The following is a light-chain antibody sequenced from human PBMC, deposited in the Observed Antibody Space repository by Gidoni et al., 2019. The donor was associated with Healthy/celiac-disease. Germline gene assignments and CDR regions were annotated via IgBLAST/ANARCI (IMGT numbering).Light chain of an antibody. CDR2: GAS. CDR1: QSVSSN. CDR3: QQYNNWPT. Sequence: ELVMTQSPATLSVSPGERATLSCRTSQSVSSNLAWYQPKPGQAPRLLIYGASTRATGSPPRCSSSGSGAEFTLTISSLQSEDLAVYYYQQYNNWPTFGQGTKVEIK. J-gene: IGKJ1*01. V-gene: IGKV3-15*01.